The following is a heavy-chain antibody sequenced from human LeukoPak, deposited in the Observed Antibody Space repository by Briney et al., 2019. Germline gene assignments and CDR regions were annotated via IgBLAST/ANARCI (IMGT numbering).Heavy chain of an antibody. Sequence: GASVKVSCKASGYTFTSYDINWVRQATGQGLEWMGWINPNSGGTNYAQKFQGRVTMTRDTSISTAYMELSRLRSDDTAVYYCARELSGGYSYGPTYYYYMDVWGKGTTVTVSS. CDR2: INPNSGGT. CDR1: GYTFTSYD. D-gene: IGHD5-18*01. J-gene: IGHJ6*03. CDR3: ARELSGGYSYGPTYYYYMDV. V-gene: IGHV1-2*02.